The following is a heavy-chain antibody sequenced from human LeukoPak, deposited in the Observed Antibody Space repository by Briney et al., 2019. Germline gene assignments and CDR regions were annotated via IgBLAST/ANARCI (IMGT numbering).Heavy chain of an antibody. CDR3: ARDRVTLRVPQGFDY. Sequence: GGSLRLSCAASGFTFSTSWMQWVRQAPGKGLVWVSRIDSDGSSIRYADSVKGRFTISRDNAKNTLYLQMNSLRAEDTAVYYCARDRVTLRVPQGFDYWGQGALVTVSS. CDR1: GFTFSTSW. D-gene: IGHD2-8*01. CDR2: IDSDGSSI. V-gene: IGHV3-74*01. J-gene: IGHJ4*02.